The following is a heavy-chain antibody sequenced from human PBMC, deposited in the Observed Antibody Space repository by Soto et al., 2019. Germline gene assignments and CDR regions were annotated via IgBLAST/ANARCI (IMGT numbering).Heavy chain of an antibody. V-gene: IGHV4-31*03. J-gene: IGHJ6*02. Sequence: QVQLQESGPGLVKPSQTLSLTCTVSGGSISSGGYYWSWIRQHPGKGLEWIGYIYYSGSTYYNPSLKSRVTISVSTSKNQFSLKLSSVTVADTAVYYCARWFRGVPGMDVWGQGTTVTVSS. CDR2: IYYSGST. CDR3: ARWFRGVPGMDV. CDR1: GGSISSGGYY. D-gene: IGHD3-10*01.